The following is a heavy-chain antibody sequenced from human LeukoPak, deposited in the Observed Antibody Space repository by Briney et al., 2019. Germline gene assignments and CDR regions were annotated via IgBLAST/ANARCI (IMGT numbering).Heavy chain of an antibody. D-gene: IGHD4-4*01. J-gene: IGHJ4*02. CDR1: GGTFSSYA. CDR3: ARVLTVTTATIDY. Sequence: GASVKVSCTASGGTFSSYAISWVRQAPGQGLEWMGRIIPILGIANYAQKFQGRVTITADKSTSTAYMELSSLRSEDTAVYYCARVLTVTTATIDYWGQGTLVTVSS. V-gene: IGHV1-69*04. CDR2: IIPILGIA.